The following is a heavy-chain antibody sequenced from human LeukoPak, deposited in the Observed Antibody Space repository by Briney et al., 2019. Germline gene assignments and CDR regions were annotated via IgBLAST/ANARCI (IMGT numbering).Heavy chain of an antibody. V-gene: IGHV4-34*01. D-gene: IGHD3-10*01. CDR2: INHSGST. CDR3: ATGGTYYFNWFDP. CDR1: GGSFSGYY. Sequence: SETLSLTCAVYGGSFSGYYWSWIRQPPGKGLEWIGEINHSGSTNYNPSLKSRVTISVDTSKNQFSLKLSSVTAADTAVYYCATGGTYYFNWFDPWGQGTLVTVSS. J-gene: IGHJ5*02.